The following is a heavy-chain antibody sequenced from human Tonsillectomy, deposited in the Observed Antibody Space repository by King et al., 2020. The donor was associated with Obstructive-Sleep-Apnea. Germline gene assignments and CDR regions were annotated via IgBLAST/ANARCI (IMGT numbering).Heavy chain of an antibody. Sequence: VQLVESGGGVVQPGRSLRLSCAASGFTLSSYASHWVRQAPGKGLEWLAGISYDGSNKYYADSVKGRFTISRDISKNTLYLQRNSLRAEDTAVYYCAGGDSSGWYVYWGQGTLVTVSS. V-gene: IGHV3-30*04. CDR3: AGGDSSGWYVY. J-gene: IGHJ4*02. CDR2: ISYDGSNK. CDR1: GFTLSSYA. D-gene: IGHD6-19*01.